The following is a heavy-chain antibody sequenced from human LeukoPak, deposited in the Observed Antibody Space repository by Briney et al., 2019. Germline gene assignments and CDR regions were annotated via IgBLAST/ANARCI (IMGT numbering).Heavy chain of an antibody. CDR1: GGSISSYY. D-gene: IGHD4-11*01. Sequence: PSETLSLTCTVSGGSISSYYWSWIRQPPGKGLEWIGYIYTSGSTNYNPSLKSRVTISVDTSKNQFSLKLSSVTAADTAVYYCARNAFDSNGRNRYYYYYMDVWGKGTTVTVSS. CDR2: IYTSGST. J-gene: IGHJ6*03. V-gene: IGHV4-4*09. CDR3: ARNAFDSNGRNRYYYYYMDV.